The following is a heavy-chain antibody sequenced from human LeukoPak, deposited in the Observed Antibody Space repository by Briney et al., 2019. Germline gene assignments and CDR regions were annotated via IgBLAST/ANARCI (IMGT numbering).Heavy chain of an antibody. CDR1: GGTFSSYA. D-gene: IGHD3-3*01. Sequence: GSSVKVSCKASGGTFSSYAISWVRQAPGQGLEWMGGIIPIFGTANYAQKFQGRVTITADESTSTAYMELSSLRSEDTAVYYCAREGAITIFGVVIIPGAFDIWGQGTMVTVSS. CDR2: IIPIFGTA. J-gene: IGHJ3*02. CDR3: AREGAITIFGVVIIPGAFDI. V-gene: IGHV1-69*01.